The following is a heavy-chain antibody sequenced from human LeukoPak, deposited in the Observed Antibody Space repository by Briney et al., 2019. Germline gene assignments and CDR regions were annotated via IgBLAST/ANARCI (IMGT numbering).Heavy chain of an antibody. V-gene: IGHV3-30*18. Sequence: PGKSLRLSCTASGFIFSNYVMHWVRQAPGKGLEWVALSLYDGTKEYYADSVKGRFTISRDTSRNTVYLQTDSLRIDGTAIYYCAKDLGLGVVAGGPGAIDHWGQGTLVTVSS. D-gene: IGHD3-16*01. CDR2: SLYDGTKE. CDR3: AKDLGLGVVAGGPGAIDH. J-gene: IGHJ4*02. CDR1: GFIFSNYV.